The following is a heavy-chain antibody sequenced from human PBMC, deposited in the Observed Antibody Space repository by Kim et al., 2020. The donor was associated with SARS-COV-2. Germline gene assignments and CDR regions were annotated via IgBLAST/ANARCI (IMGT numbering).Heavy chain of an antibody. CDR3: ARMRITYGDYYFDY. Sequence: SETLSLTCTVSGGSISSGSYYWSWIRQPAGKGLEWIGRIYTRGSTNYNPSLKSRVTISVDTSKNQFSLKLSSVTAADTAVYYCARMRITYGDYYFDYWGQGTLVTVPS. V-gene: IGHV4-61*02. D-gene: IGHD4-17*01. J-gene: IGHJ4*02. CDR2: IYTRGST. CDR1: GGSISSGSYY.